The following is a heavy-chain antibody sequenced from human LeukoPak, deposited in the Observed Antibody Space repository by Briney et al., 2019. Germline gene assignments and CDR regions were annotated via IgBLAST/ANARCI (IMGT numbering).Heavy chain of an antibody. CDR1: GFTFSSHA. D-gene: IGHD4-17*01. V-gene: IGHV3-23*01. CDR3: ANEIRPNDY. Sequence: PGGSLRLSCGASGFTFSSHAMTWVRQAPGKGLEWVSAISISGDTTYYADAVKGRFTISRDNSKNTVYLQTNSLRAEDTAVYYCANEIRPNDYWGQGTLVTVSS. CDR2: ISISGDTT. J-gene: IGHJ4*02.